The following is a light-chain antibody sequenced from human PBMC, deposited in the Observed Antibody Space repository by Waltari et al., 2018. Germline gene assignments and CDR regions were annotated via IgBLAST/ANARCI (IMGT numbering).Light chain of an antibody. Sequence: QSALTQPASVSGSPGQSITISCSGPHSAVCAYDFVSWYQQHPGKAPHLIIYEVSNRPSGISNRFSASKSGNTASLTISGLQAEDEADYYCSSYTTSSAPGVFGTGTRVTVL. CDR2: EVS. J-gene: IGLJ1*01. V-gene: IGLV2-14*01. CDR1: HSAVCAYDF. CDR3: SSYTTSSAPGV.